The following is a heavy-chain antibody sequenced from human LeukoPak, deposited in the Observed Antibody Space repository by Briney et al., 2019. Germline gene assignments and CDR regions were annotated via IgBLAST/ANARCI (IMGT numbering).Heavy chain of an antibody. V-gene: IGHV3-53*01. Sequence: GGSLRLSCAASGFIVSSNYMNWVRQAPGKGLEWVSVIYYGGSTYYADSVKGRFTISRDNSKNTLYLQMNSLRAEDTAVYYCATIAAPTYFYYMDVWGKGTTVTVSS. CDR3: ATIAAPTYFYYMDV. D-gene: IGHD2/OR15-2a*01. J-gene: IGHJ6*03. CDR2: IYYGGST. CDR1: GFIVSSNY.